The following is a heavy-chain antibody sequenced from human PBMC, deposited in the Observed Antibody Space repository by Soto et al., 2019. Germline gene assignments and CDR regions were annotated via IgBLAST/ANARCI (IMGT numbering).Heavy chain of an antibody. CDR2: IIPIFGTA. V-gene: IGHV1-69*13. Sequence: SVKVSCKASGGTFSSYAISWVRQAPGQGLEWMGGIIPIFGTANYAQKFQGRVTITADESTSTAYMELSSLRSEDTAVYYCAREAAAAGTNPFDYWGQGTLVTVSS. CDR3: AREAAAAGTNPFDY. J-gene: IGHJ4*02. D-gene: IGHD6-13*01. CDR1: GGTFSSYA.